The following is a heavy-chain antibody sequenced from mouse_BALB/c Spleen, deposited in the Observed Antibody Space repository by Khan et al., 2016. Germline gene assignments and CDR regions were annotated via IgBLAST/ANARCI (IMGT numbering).Heavy chain of an antibody. CDR2: IHTSTGEP. J-gene: IGHJ3*01. CDR3: ARTARATFAY. Sequence: QIQLVQSGPELKKPGETVKISCKASGYTFTNYGMNWVKQAPGKGLKWMGWIHTSTGEPTYAEEFKGRVAFSLETSASTAYLQINHLKGEDTATYFCARTARATFAYWGQGTLVTVSA. V-gene: IGHV9-3*02. CDR1: GYTFTNYG. D-gene: IGHD3-1*01.